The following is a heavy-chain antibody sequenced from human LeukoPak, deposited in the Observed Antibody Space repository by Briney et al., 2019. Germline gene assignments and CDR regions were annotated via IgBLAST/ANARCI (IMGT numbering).Heavy chain of an antibody. CDR3: ARQHGDYWYFDL. V-gene: IGHV4-39*01. Sequence: SETLSLTCTVSGGSISSSSYYWGWIRQPPGKGLEWIGSIYYSGSTYYNPSLKSRVTISVDTSKNQFSLKLSSVTAADTAVYYCARQHGDYWYFDLWGRGTLVTVSS. CDR1: GGSISSSSYY. D-gene: IGHD4-17*01. J-gene: IGHJ2*01. CDR2: IYYSGST.